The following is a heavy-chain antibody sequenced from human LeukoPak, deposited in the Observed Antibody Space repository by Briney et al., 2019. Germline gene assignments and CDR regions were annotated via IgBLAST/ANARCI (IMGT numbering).Heavy chain of an antibody. J-gene: IGHJ4*02. CDR3: ARSLSTAGIDY. CDR2: VFHSGST. Sequence: SETLSLTCTVSGYSISSGRYWGWIRHPPGKGLEWIGSVFHSGSTYYNPSLKSRVTISVDTSKNQFSLNLRSVTAADTAMYFCARSLSTAGIDYWGQGTLVTVSS. D-gene: IGHD2-2*01. V-gene: IGHV4-38-2*02. CDR1: GYSISSGRY.